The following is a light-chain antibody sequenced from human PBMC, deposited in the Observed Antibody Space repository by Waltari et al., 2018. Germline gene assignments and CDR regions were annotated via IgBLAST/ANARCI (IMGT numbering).Light chain of an antibody. CDR3: QSYDSSLSGPVV. CDR2: RTK. J-gene: IGLJ2*01. Sequence: QSVLTQPPSVSGAPGQTVTISCTGSRSNIGAVYDVHWYQQVPGTAPKLLIFRTKIRPSGVPARFSGSKSGTSASLAITGLRAEDEAYYYCQSYDSSLSGPVVFGGGTRLIVL. V-gene: IGLV1-40*01. CDR1: RSNIGAVYD.